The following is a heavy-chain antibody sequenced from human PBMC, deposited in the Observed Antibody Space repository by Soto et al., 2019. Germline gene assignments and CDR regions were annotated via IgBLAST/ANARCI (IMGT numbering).Heavy chain of an antibody. Sequence: GSLRLSCAASGFTFSSYLIHWVRQAPGKGLEWVSRIKNDGSNTYYADSVKGRFTISRDNSKNTLYLQMNSLRAEDTAVYYCARNGYSSSGCAFDIWGQGTMVTVSS. J-gene: IGHJ3*02. CDR3: ARNGYSSSGCAFDI. CDR1: GFTFSSYL. CDR2: IKNDGSNT. V-gene: IGHV3-74*01. D-gene: IGHD6-13*01.